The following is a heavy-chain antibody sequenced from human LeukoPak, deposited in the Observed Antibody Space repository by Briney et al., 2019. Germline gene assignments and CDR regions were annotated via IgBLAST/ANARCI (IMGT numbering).Heavy chain of an antibody. J-gene: IGHJ5*02. D-gene: IGHD5-12*01. V-gene: IGHV4-39*07. CDR3: ARGLLISNWFDP. Sequence: SAPLSLTCTVSGDSISSSSYYWGWICQPPGKGLEWIGSIYYSGSTYYNPSLKSRVTISVGTSKNQFSLKLSSVTAADTAVYYCARGLLISNWFDPWGQGTLVTVSS. CDR1: GDSISSSSYY. CDR2: IYYSGST.